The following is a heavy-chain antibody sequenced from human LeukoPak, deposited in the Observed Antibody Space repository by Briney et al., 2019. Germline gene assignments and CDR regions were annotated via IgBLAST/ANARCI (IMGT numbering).Heavy chain of an antibody. CDR1: GGTFSSYA. V-gene: IGHV1-69*05. Sequence: SVKVSCKASGGTFSSYAISWVRQAPGQGLEWMGGIIPIFGTANYAQKSQGRVTITTDESTSTAYMELSSLRSEDTAVYYCASVTMVRGVILYFDYWGQGTLVTVSS. CDR2: IIPIFGTA. J-gene: IGHJ4*02. CDR3: ASVTMVRGVILYFDY. D-gene: IGHD3-10*01.